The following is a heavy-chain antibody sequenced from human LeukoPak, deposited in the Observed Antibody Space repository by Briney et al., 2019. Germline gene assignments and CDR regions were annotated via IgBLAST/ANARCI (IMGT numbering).Heavy chain of an antibody. J-gene: IGHJ4*02. D-gene: IGHD3-22*01. V-gene: IGHV4-61*02. CDR2: IYTSGTT. CDR1: GASISSGSYY. Sequence: SETLSLTCTVSGASISSGSYYWNWIRQPAGKGLEWIGRIYTSGTTHYNPSLKSRVTISVDTSKNQFSLKLSSVTAADTAVYYCARTAYYYDSSGYYYWGQGTLVTVSS. CDR3: ARTAYYYDSSGYYY.